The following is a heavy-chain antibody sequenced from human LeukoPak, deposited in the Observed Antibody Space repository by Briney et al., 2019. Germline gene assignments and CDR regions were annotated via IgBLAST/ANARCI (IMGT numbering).Heavy chain of an antibody. Sequence: PGESLKISCKGSGYRFTNYWIGWVRQMPGKGLEWMGIMYPGDSDTRNSPSFQGQVTISADKSIGTAYLQWSSLKASDTAMYYCAIGGDSSTSCYRCFNYWGQGTLVTVSS. V-gene: IGHV5-51*01. D-gene: IGHD2-2*02. CDR1: GYRFTNYW. CDR2: MYPGDSDT. CDR3: AIGGDSSTSCYRCFNY. J-gene: IGHJ4*02.